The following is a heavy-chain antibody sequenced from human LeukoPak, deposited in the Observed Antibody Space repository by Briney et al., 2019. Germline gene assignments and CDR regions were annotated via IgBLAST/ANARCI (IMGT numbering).Heavy chain of an antibody. Sequence: ASVKVSFKASGYTFTSYGISWVRQAPGQGREWMGWISAYNGNTKYAQKLQGRVTMTTDTSTSTAYMELRSLRSEDTAVYYCARDGAAAEYYYYYYMDVWGKGTTVTVSS. CDR1: GYTFTSYG. CDR3: ARDGAAAEYYYYYYMDV. D-gene: IGHD6-13*01. J-gene: IGHJ6*03. V-gene: IGHV1-18*01. CDR2: ISAYNGNT.